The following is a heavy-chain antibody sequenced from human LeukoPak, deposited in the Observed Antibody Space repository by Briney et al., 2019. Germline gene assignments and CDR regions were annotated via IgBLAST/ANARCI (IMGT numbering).Heavy chain of an antibody. J-gene: IGHJ4*02. CDR2: ISSSSSYI. CDR1: GFTFSSYS. D-gene: IGHD5-12*01. V-gene: IGHV3-21*01. CDR3: ARAGVATILRGPFDY. Sequence: PGGSLRLSCAASGFTFSSYSMNWVRQAPGKGLEWVSSISSSSSYIYYADSVKGRFTISRDNAKNSLYLQMSSLRAEDTAVYYCARAGVATILRGPFDYWGQGTLVTVSS.